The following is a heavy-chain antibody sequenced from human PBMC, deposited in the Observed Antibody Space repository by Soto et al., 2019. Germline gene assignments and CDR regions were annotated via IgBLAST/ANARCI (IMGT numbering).Heavy chain of an antibody. CDR2: INSDGSAT. D-gene: IGHD6-25*01. Sequence: PGGSLRLSCAASGFTFSNYWMHWVRQVPGKGLVWVSRINSDGSATTYADSVKGRFTISRDNAKNTLYLRMNSLRAEDTAVYFCTGDKKRDYYFDFWGLGALVTVSS. CDR3: TGDKKRDYYFDF. V-gene: IGHV3-74*01. CDR1: GFTFSNYW. J-gene: IGHJ4*02.